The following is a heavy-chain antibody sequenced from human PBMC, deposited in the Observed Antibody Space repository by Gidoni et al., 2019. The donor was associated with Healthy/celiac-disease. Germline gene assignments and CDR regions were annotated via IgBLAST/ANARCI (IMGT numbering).Heavy chain of an antibody. CDR3: ARSTVTTGDAFDI. V-gene: IGHV3-21*01. J-gene: IGHJ3*02. D-gene: IGHD4-17*01. CDR1: GLTFSSYS. CDR2: ISNSSSYI. Sequence: EVQLVESGGGLVKPGRSLRLTWAASGLTFSSYSMNWVRQAPGKGLEWVSSISNSSSYIYYADSVKGRFTISRANAKNSLYLQMNSLRAEDTAVYYCARSTVTTGDAFDIWGQGTMVTVSS.